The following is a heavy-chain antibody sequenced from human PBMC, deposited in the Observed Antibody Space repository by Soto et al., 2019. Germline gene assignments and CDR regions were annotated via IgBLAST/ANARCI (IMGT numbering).Heavy chain of an antibody. Sequence: AGWSLRLSCSASVFTFSKAWMSWCRQAPGKGLEWVGRIKSKTDGGTTDYAAPMKGRFTISRDDSKNTLYLQMNSLKTEDTAVYYCTTPGSAYYYYYYGMDVWGQGTTVTVSS. CDR3: TTPGSAYYYYYYGMDV. D-gene: IGHD6-19*01. CDR1: VFTFSKAW. J-gene: IGHJ6*02. V-gene: IGHV3-15*01. CDR2: IKSKTDGGTT.